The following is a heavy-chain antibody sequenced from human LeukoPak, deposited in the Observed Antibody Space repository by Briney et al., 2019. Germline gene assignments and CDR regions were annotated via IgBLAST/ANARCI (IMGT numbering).Heavy chain of an antibody. D-gene: IGHD2-8*01. CDR2: MNHSGST. J-gene: IGHJ4*02. CDR3: ARSQGIVLMVYYFDY. Sequence: PSETLSLTCAVYGGSFSGYYWSWIRQPPGKGLEWIGEMNHSGSTNYNPSLKSRVTISVDTSKNQFALKLSSVTAADTAVYYCARSQGIVLMVYYFDYWGQGTLVPVSS. CDR1: GGSFSGYY. V-gene: IGHV4-34*01.